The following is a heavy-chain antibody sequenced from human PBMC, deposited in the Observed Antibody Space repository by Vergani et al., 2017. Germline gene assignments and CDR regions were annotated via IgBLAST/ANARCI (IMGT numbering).Heavy chain of an antibody. Sequence: EVQLVESGGALVQPGSSLRLSCAASGFTFDDYAMPWVRQAPGKGLDWVSGISGNSGSIGYADSVKGRFTISRENAKNSLYLQMNSLRAEDTALYYCAKDHYDFWSGYPNLSPFDLWGRGTLVTVSS. J-gene: IGHJ2*01. V-gene: IGHV3-9*01. CDR1: GFTFDDYA. CDR3: AKDHYDFWSGYPNLSPFDL. CDR2: ISGNSGSI. D-gene: IGHD3-3*01.